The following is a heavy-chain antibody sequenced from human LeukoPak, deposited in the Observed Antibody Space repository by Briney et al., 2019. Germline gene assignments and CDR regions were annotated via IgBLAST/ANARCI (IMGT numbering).Heavy chain of an antibody. CDR2: IYYSGST. CDR1: GGSISSYY. V-gene: IGHV4-59*01. CDR3: ARGPNGNLDWLLPDYYYYYMDV. J-gene: IGHJ6*03. Sequence: SETLSLTCTVSGGSISSYYWSWIREPPGKGLEWSGYIYYSGSTNYNPSLKSRVTISVDTSKNQFSLKLSSVTAADTAVYYCARGPNGNLDWLLPDYYYYYMDVWGKGTTVTVSS. D-gene: IGHD3/OR15-3a*01.